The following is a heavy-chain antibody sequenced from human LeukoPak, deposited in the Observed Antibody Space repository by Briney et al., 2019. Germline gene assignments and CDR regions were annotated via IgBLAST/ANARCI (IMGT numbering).Heavy chain of an antibody. J-gene: IGHJ3*02. D-gene: IGHD4-17*01. CDR3: AREGSVGDSEPTGAFDI. CDR2: INHSGST. V-gene: IGHV4-34*01. CDR1: VGSFSDHY. Sequence: SETLSLTCAVYVGSFSDHYWNWIRQPPGKGPEWIGEINHSGSTKYNPSLKSRVTISVDTSKNQVSLKVTSVTAADTAVYYCAREGSVGDSEPTGAFDIWGQGTMVTVPS.